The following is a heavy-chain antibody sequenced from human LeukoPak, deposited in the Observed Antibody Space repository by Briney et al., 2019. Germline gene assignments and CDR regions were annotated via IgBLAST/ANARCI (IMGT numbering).Heavy chain of an antibody. Sequence: SETLSLTCTVSGDSISGYNECWIWQPAPKGLERNWRVYISWSANYNHSPTSQVTISLDTSNNQFSLQLTSVTAADTAVYFCARQVGGNTYGLKGSFDIWGQGTMVTVSS. CDR3: ARQVGGNTYGLKGSFDI. V-gene: IGHV4-4*07. CDR1: GDSISGYN. CDR2: VYISWSA. D-gene: IGHD5-18*01. J-gene: IGHJ3*02.